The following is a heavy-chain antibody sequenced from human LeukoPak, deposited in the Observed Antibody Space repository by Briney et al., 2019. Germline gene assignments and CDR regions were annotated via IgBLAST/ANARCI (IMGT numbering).Heavy chain of an antibody. Sequence: ASVKVSFKASGYTFTSYDINWVRQATGQGLEWMGWMNPNSGNTGYAQKFQGRVTMTRNTSISTAYMELSSLRSEDTAVYYCARLPTYYDFWSGLKKYYYYGMDVWGQGTTVTVSS. V-gene: IGHV1-8*01. D-gene: IGHD3-3*01. J-gene: IGHJ6*02. CDR2: MNPNSGNT. CDR3: ARLPTYYDFWSGLKKYYYYGMDV. CDR1: GYTFTSYD.